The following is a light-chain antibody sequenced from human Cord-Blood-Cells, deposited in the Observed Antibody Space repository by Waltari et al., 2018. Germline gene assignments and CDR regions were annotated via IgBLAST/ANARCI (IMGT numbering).Light chain of an antibody. J-gene: IGKJ2*03. CDR1: QSISSY. CDR3: QQSYSTPPYS. V-gene: IGKV1-39*01. Sequence: DIQMTQSPSSLSASVGDRVTIPCRASQSISSYLNLYQQKPGKAPKLLIYAASSLQSWVPSRFSGSGSGTDFTLTISSLQPEDFATYYCQQSYSTPPYSFGQGTKLEIK. CDR2: AAS.